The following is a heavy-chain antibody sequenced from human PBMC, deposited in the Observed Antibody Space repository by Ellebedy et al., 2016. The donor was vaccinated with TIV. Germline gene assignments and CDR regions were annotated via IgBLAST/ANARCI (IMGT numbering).Heavy chain of an antibody. J-gene: IGHJ4*02. CDR2: IDTYNGRT. Sequence: AASVKVSCKASGYTFTNYGISWVRQAPGQGLEWMGWIDTYNGRTQYAQKVQGRVTLTTDTSTGTAYMELRSLRSDDTAVYYCARDYWGYLYYLDSWGQGTLVTVSS. V-gene: IGHV1-18*01. CDR3: ARDYWGYLYYLDS. D-gene: IGHD2-21*01. CDR1: GYTFTNYG.